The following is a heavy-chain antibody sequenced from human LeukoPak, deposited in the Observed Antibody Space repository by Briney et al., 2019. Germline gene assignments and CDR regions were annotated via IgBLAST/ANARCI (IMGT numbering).Heavy chain of an antibody. D-gene: IGHD3-22*01. CDR2: IYYSGST. CDR1: GGSISSSSYY. J-gene: IGHJ4*02. Sequence: SETLSLTCTVSGGSISSSSYYWGWIRQPPGKGLEWIGSIYYSGSTYYNPSLKSRVTISVDTSKNQFSLKLSSVTAADTAVYYCARAGYYDSSPGGFDYWGQGTLVTVSS. CDR3: ARAGYYDSSPGGFDY. V-gene: IGHV4-39*07.